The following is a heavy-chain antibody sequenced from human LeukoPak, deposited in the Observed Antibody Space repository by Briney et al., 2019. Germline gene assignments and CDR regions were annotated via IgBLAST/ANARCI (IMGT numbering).Heavy chain of an antibody. CDR2: IYYTGST. CDR3: ARGGDSSGYYYPVFDY. V-gene: IGHV4-39*07. J-gene: IGHJ4*02. Sequence: SETLSLTCAVSGGSISPTSFSWAWVRQPPAKGLEWLASIYYTGSTYYNPSLKSRVTISVDTSKNQFSLKLSSVTAADTAVYYCARGGDSSGYYYPVFDYWGQGTLVTVSS. CDR1: GGSISPTSFS. D-gene: IGHD3-22*01.